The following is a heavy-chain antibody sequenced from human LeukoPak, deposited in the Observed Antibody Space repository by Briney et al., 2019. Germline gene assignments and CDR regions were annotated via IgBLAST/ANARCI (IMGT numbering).Heavy chain of an antibody. Sequence: GGSLRLSCAASGFTFSDYYMSWIRQAPGKGLEWVSYISSSGSTIYYADSVKGRFTISRDNAKNSLYLQMNSLRAEDTAVYYCARDLGYCSGGSCYDDAFDIWGQGTMVTVSS. J-gene: IGHJ3*02. CDR3: ARDLGYCSGGSCYDDAFDI. V-gene: IGHV3-11*04. CDR1: GFTFSDYY. CDR2: ISSSGSTI. D-gene: IGHD2-15*01.